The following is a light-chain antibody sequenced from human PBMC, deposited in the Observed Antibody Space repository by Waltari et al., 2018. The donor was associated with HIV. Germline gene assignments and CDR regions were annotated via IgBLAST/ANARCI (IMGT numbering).Light chain of an antibody. CDR1: QSIGVY. V-gene: IGKV1-39*01. Sequence: DIQMTQSPSSLSASVGDRVTITCRASQSIGVYLNWYRQKQGKAPELLIYAASNLQSGLPSRSRGIGSGTVSPLTISILQPEDFATYYCQQSFNIPLIFGPGTKVDI. CDR2: AAS. J-gene: IGKJ3*01. CDR3: QQSFNIPLI.